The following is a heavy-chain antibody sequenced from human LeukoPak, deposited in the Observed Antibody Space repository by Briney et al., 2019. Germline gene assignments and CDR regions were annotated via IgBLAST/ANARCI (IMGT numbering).Heavy chain of an antibody. J-gene: IGHJ3*02. V-gene: IGHV3-53*01. Sequence: GGSLRLSCAASGFTVSSNYMSWVRRAPGKGLEWVSVIYSGGSTYYADSVKGRFTISRDNSKNTLYLQMNSLRAEDTAVYYCARDRSSGWYDAFDIWGQGTMVTVSS. CDR1: GFTVSSNY. CDR3: ARDRSSGWYDAFDI. D-gene: IGHD6-19*01. CDR2: IYSGGST.